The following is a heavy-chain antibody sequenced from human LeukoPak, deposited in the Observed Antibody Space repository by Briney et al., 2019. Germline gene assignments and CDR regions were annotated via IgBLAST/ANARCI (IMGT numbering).Heavy chain of an antibody. Sequence: GGSLRLSCAASGFTFSSYAMSWVRQAPGKGLEWVSAISGSGGSTYYADSVKGRFTISRDNSKNTLYLQMNSLRAEDTAVYYCAKDQIRRGYCSSTSCYGPWFDPWGQGTLVAVSS. CDR3: AKDQIRRGYCSSTSCYGPWFDP. CDR2: ISGSGGST. V-gene: IGHV3-23*01. CDR1: GFTFSSYA. D-gene: IGHD2-2*01. J-gene: IGHJ5*02.